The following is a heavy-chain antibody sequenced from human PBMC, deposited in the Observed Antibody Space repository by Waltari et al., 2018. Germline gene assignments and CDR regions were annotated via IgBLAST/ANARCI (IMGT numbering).Heavy chain of an antibody. Sequence: QLVQSGAEVKKPGASVKVLCKASGYIFSNYGIHWVRKAPGQGLEWMGWIYPYNGNTKYEQNFQGRVTMTTDTSTATAYMEIRSLRSDDTAIYYCARMGAGRAPDYWGQGTLVTVSS. CDR3: ARMGAGRAPDY. D-gene: IGHD3-16*01. CDR2: IYPYNGNT. CDR1: GYIFSNYG. J-gene: IGHJ4*02. V-gene: IGHV1-18*01.